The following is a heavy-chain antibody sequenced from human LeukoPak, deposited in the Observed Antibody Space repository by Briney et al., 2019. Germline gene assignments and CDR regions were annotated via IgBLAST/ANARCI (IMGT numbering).Heavy chain of an antibody. J-gene: IGHJ4*02. Sequence: ASVKVSCKASGYMFNIYGISWVRQAPGQGLEWMGGISAFNGNTNYARNFQDRVTMTTDTSTSTAYMELTSLRSDDTAVYYCARSPPSTGYDRFDTWGQGTLVTVSS. CDR1: GYMFNIYG. V-gene: IGHV1-18*01. CDR2: ISAFNGNT. D-gene: IGHD5-12*01. CDR3: ARSPPSTGYDRFDT.